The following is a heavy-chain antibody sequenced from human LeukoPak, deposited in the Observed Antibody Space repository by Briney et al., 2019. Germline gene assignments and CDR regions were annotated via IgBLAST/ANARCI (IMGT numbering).Heavy chain of an antibody. D-gene: IGHD4-23*01. CDR1: GYTFTSYH. CDR2: INPSGGTT. V-gene: IGHV1-46*01. Sequence: ASVKVSCKASGYTFTSYHMHWVRQAPGQGLEWMGIINPSGGTTNYAQKFRGRVTMTRDMSTSTVYMELSSLRSDDTAVYYCARDRTVVTLYYYYMDVWGKGTTVTVSS. J-gene: IGHJ6*03. CDR3: ARDRTVVTLYYYYMDV.